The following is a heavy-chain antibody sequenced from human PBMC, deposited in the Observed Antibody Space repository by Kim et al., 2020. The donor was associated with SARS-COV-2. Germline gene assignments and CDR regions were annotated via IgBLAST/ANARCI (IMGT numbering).Heavy chain of an antibody. CDR3: ARENQWLVQSAFDI. J-gene: IGHJ3*02. Sequence: GGSLRLSCAASGFTFSSYSMNWVRQAPGKGLEWVSYISSSSSTIYYADSVKGRFTISRDNAKNSLYLQMNSLRAEDTAVYYCARENQWLVQSAFDIWGQGTMVTVSS. D-gene: IGHD6-19*01. V-gene: IGHV3-48*04. CDR2: ISSSSSTI. CDR1: GFTFSSYS.